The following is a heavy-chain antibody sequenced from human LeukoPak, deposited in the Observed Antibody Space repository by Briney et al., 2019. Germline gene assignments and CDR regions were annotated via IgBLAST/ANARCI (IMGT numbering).Heavy chain of an antibody. D-gene: IGHD5-18*01. Sequence: GGSLRLSCAASGFTFSSYSMNWVRQAPGKGLEWVSSISSSSSHIYYADSVKGRFTISRDNAKNSLYLQMNSLRAEDPAVYYCARDDSYGSLEPDGGGQGTLVTVSS. CDR3: ARDDSYGSLEPDG. V-gene: IGHV3-21*01. J-gene: IGHJ4*02. CDR1: GFTFSSYS. CDR2: ISSSSSHI.